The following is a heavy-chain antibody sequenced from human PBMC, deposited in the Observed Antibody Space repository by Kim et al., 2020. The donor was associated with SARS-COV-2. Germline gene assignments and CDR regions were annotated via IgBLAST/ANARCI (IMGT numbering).Heavy chain of an antibody. J-gene: IGHJ3*01. V-gene: IGHV1-3*04. D-gene: IGHD3-22*01. CDR2: VNSGNGNT. CDR3: ARAYYYDSSGPFYAAFDA. Sequence: ASVKVSCKASGYTFTHHAIHWVRQAPGQRLEWMGWVNSGNGNTKYSQKFQGRVTITRDTSASMVYMELRSLRLEDTAVYFCARAYYYDSSGPFYAAFDAWGQGAMVTVSP. CDR1: GYTFTHHA.